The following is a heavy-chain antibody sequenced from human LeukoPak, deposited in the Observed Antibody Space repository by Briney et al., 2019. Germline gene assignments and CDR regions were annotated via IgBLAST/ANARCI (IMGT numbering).Heavy chain of an antibody. Sequence: PSETLSLTCAVYGGSFSGYSWTWIRQPPVKGLEWIGEINHSGGTNYNPSLKSRVSISRDTSKNQFSLKLSSVTAADTAVYYCARRTALGPGDFWGQGTLVTVSS. D-gene: IGHD1-1*01. CDR3: ARRTALGPGDF. V-gene: IGHV4-34*01. J-gene: IGHJ4*02. CDR2: INHSGGT. CDR1: GGSFSGYS.